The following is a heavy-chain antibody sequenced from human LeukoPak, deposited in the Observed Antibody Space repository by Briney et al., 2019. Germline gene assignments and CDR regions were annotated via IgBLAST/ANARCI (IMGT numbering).Heavy chain of an antibody. CDR2: IYTSGST. V-gene: IGHV4-61*02. CDR1: GGSISSGSYY. D-gene: IGHD1-26*01. Sequence: SQTLSLTCTVSGGSISSGSYYWSWIRQPAGKGLEWIGRIYTSGSTNYNPSLKSRVTISVDTSKNQFSLKLSSVTAADTAVYYCARAGGGGSYYPWFDPWGQGTLVTVSS. CDR3: ARAGGGGSYYPWFDP. J-gene: IGHJ5*02.